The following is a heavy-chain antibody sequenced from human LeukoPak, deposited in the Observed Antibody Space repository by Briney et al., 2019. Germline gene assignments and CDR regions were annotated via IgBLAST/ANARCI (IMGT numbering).Heavy chain of an antibody. CDR2: INHSGST. V-gene: IGHV4-34*01. J-gene: IGHJ4*02. D-gene: IGHD6-19*01. CDR3: AGGLIAVADARDDY. Sequence: SETLSLTCAVYGGSFSGYYWSWIRQPPGKGLEWIGEINHSGSTNYNPSLKSRVTISVDTSRNQFSLKLSSVTAADTAVYYCAGGLIAVADARDDYWGQGTLVTVSS. CDR1: GGSFSGYY.